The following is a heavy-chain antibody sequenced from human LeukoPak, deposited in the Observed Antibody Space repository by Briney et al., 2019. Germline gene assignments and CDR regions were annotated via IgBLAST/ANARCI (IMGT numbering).Heavy chain of an antibody. CDR3: AKGDCSGGSCYPNFDY. D-gene: IGHD2-15*01. Sequence: GGSLRLSCAASGFTFSSYAMSWVRQAPGKGLEWVSAISGSGGSTYYADSVKGRFTISRDNSKNTRYLQMNSLRAEDTAVYYCAKGDCSGGSCYPNFDYWGQGTLVTVSS. V-gene: IGHV3-23*01. CDR1: GFTFSSYA. CDR2: ISGSGGST. J-gene: IGHJ4*02.